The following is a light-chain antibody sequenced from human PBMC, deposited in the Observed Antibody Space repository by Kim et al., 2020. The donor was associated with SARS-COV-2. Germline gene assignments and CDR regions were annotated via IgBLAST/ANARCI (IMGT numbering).Light chain of an antibody. CDR1: SSDVGGYNY. V-gene: IGLV2-11*01. CDR2: DVT. J-gene: IGLJ1*01. Sequence: QSALTQPRSASGSPGQSVTISCTGTSSDVGGYNYVSWYQQHPGKAPKLMIYDVTERPSGVPDRFSGSKSGNTASLTISGLQAEDKADYYCCSYAGSPPYVFGTGTKVTVL. CDR3: CSYAGSPPYV.